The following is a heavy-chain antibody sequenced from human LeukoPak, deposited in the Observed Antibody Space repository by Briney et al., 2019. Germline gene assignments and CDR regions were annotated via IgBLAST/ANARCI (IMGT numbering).Heavy chain of an antibody. CDR3: ARDGTKGGMDV. CDR1: GGSISSYY. CDR2: IYYSGST. Sequence: SETLSLTCTVSGGSISSYYWSWIRQPPGKGLEWIGYIYYSGSTNYNPSLKSRVTISVDTSKNQFSLKLSSVTAADTAVYYCARDGTKGGMDVWGQGTTVTVSS. J-gene: IGHJ6*02. D-gene: IGHD2-8*01. V-gene: IGHV4-59*01.